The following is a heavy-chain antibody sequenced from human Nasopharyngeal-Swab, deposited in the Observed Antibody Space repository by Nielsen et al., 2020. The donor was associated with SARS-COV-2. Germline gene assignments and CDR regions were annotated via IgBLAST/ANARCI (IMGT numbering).Heavy chain of an antibody. Sequence: ETLSLTCAASGFTFSSYSMSWVRQAPGKGLEWVSSISSSSSYIYYADSVKGRFTISRDNAKNSLYLQMNSLRAEDTAVYYCARDREFGELWGYWGQGTLVTVSS. V-gene: IGHV3-21*01. D-gene: IGHD3-10*01. CDR1: GFTFSSYS. CDR2: ISSSSSYI. CDR3: ARDREFGELWGY. J-gene: IGHJ4*02.